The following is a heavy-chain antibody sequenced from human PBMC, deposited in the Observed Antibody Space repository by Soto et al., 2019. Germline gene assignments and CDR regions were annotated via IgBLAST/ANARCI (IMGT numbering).Heavy chain of an antibody. Sequence: EVQLDQSGAEVKKPGESLQISCVASGYSFSSYYIGWVRQTPGKGLEWMGLIYPGDSDTRYRPSFQGQVTISADKSTNTVYLQWSSLKASDTAIYYCARPNAYGSDWYNYYGMDVWGQGTPVTVS. D-gene: IGHD6-13*01. J-gene: IGHJ6*02. CDR1: GYSFSSYY. V-gene: IGHV5-51*01. CDR3: ARPNAYGSDWYNYYGMDV. CDR2: IYPGDSDT.